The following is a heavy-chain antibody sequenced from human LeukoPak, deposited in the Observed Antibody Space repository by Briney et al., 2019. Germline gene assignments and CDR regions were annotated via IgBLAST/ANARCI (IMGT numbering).Heavy chain of an antibody. CDR1: GFTFSSYS. CDR2: ISSSSSYI. CDR3: ASSSWSPYFDY. J-gene: IGHJ4*02. V-gene: IGHV3-21*01. Sequence: GGSLRLSCAASGFTFSSYSMNWVRQAPGKGLEWVSSISSSSSYIYYADSVKGRFTISKDNAKNSLYLQMNSLRAEDTAVYYCASSSWSPYFDYWGQGTLVTVSS. D-gene: IGHD6-13*01.